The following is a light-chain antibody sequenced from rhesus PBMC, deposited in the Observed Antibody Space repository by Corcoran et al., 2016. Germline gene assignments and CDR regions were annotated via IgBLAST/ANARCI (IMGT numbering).Light chain of an antibody. CDR2: GAS. V-gene: IGKV3-53*01. J-gene: IGKJ4*01. CDR3: QKYSSSPLT. CDR1: QSVSSY. Sequence: QVILTQSPATLSLSPGERATLSCRASQSVSSYLAWYQQKPGQAPRLLIYGASSRATGIPDRFSGRGSGTEFTLTISSLEPEDFAVYYCQKYSSSPLTFGGGTKVEIK.